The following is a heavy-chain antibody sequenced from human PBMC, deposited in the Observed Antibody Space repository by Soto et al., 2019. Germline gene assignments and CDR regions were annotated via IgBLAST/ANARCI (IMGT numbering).Heavy chain of an antibody. CDR1: GFSLSTSGVR. CDR2: IDWDNDK. D-gene: IGHD1-26*01. V-gene: IGHV2-70*04. Sequence: SGPTLVNPTQTLTLTCTFSGFSLSTSGVRVSWIRQPPGKALEWLARIDWDNDKFYSSSLKTRLTISKDTSNNQAVLTMTNMDTADTATYYCARMGDGFNYFTYWGQGIPVTVSS. CDR3: ARMGDGFNYFTY. J-gene: IGHJ4*02.